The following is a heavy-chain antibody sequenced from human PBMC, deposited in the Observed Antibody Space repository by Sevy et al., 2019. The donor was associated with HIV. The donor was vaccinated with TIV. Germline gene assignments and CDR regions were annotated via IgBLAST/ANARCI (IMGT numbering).Heavy chain of an antibody. D-gene: IGHD4-17*01. CDR2: NSNSGTTI. J-gene: IGHJ4*02. CDR1: GFSFSSYE. CDR3: ARDLPPSATTVPHFDC. V-gene: IGHV3-48*03. Sequence: GGSLRLSCAASGFSFSSYEMNWVRQAPGKGLEWVSYNSNSGTTISYSDSVRGRFTISRDNASNLLYLHMNSLRSEDTAVYFCARDLPPSATTVPHFDCWGQGTLVTVSS.